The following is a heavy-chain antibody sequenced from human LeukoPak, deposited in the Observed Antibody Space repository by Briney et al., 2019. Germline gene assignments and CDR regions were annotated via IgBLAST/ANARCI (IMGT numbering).Heavy chain of an antibody. CDR3: ARLESRDGYNYWGLGAFDI. V-gene: IGHV5-51*01. D-gene: IGHD5-24*01. CDR1: GYSFTSYW. CDR2: IYPGDSDT. J-gene: IGHJ3*02. Sequence: GESLKISCKGSGYSFTSYWIGWVRQMPGKGLEWMGIIYPGDSDTRYSPSFQGQVTISADKSISTAYLQWSSLKASDTAMYYCARLESRDGYNYWGLGAFDIWGQGTMVTVSS.